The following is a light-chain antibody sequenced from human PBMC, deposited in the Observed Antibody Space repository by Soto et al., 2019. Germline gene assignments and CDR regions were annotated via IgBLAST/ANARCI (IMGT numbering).Light chain of an antibody. CDR3: QVWISGNDHHVV. J-gene: IGLJ2*01. CDR1: NIETKG. V-gene: IGLV3-21*02. CDR2: DDS. Sequence: SYELTQPPSVSVAPGQTARITCGGDNIETKGVHWYQQKPGQAPVLVVYDDSDRPSGIPERFSGSNSGNTATLTISRVEAGDEADYYCQVWISGNDHHVVFGGGTKVTVL.